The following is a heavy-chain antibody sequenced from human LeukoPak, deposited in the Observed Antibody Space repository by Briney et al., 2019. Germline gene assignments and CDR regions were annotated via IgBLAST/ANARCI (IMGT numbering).Heavy chain of an antibody. CDR3: AKVPYYYDSSPGGY. J-gene: IGHJ4*02. Sequence: GGSLRLSCAASGFTFSTYGMHWVRQAPGKGLEWVAVISYDGSNKYYADSVKGRFTISRDNSKNTLYLQMNSLRAEDMAVYYCAKVPYYYDSSPGGYWGQGTLVTVSS. V-gene: IGHV3-30*18. D-gene: IGHD3-22*01. CDR2: ISYDGSNK. CDR1: GFTFSTYG.